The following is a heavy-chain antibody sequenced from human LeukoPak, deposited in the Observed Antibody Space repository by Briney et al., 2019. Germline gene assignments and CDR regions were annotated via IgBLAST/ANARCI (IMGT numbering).Heavy chain of an antibody. CDR1: GYTFTSYG. V-gene: IGHV1-18*01. CDR2: ISAYNGNT. D-gene: IGHD6-13*01. Sequence: ASVKVSCKASGYTFTSYGISRVRQAPGQGLEWMGWISAYNGNTNYAQKLQGRVTMTTDTSTSTAYMELRSLRSDDTAVYYCARDREQQYYYGMDVWGQGTTVTVSS. J-gene: IGHJ6*02. CDR3: ARDREQQYYYGMDV.